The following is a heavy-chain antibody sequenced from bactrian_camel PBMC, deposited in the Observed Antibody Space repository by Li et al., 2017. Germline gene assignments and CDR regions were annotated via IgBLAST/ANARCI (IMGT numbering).Heavy chain of an antibody. CDR3: AISPYKTSR. CDR1: GFAFSSYA. D-gene: IGHD2*01. Sequence: VQLVESGGGLVQPGGSLRLSCAASGFAFSSYAMTWVRQAPGKGLEWVSSIGSDGGWSTGYAESVKGRFTISRDNAKNTLYLQLNSLKTEDSAMYYCAISPYKTSRRGQGTQVTVS. J-gene: IGHJ4*01. CDR2: IGSDGGWST. V-gene: IGHV3S42*01.